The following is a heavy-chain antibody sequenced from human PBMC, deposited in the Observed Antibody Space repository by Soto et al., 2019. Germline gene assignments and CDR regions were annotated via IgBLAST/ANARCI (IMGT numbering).Heavy chain of an antibody. D-gene: IGHD4-4*01. V-gene: IGHV4-39*07. CDR3: ARVYSTLRDYGMDV. CDR1: GDSISSSGYY. J-gene: IGHJ6*02. CDR2: IYYSGST. Sequence: PSETLSLTCSVSGDSISSSGYYWGWIRQPPGKGLEWIGTIYYSGSTNYNPSLKSRVTISVDTSKNQFSLKLSPVTAADTAVYYGARVYSTLRDYGMDVWGQGTTVTVSS.